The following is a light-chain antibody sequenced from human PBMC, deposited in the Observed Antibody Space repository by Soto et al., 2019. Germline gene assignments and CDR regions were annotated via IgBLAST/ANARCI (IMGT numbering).Light chain of an antibody. CDR1: QSVYSNY. CDR3: QQYTGPPTT. J-gene: IGKJ5*01. V-gene: IGKV3-20*01. Sequence: EIVLTQSPGTLSLSPGERATLSCRASQSVYSNYLAWCQQRPGQAPRLLIYGASTRAAGIPDRFSGSGSGTDFTLTITRLEPEDSAVYFCQQYTGPPTTFGQGTRLEIK. CDR2: GAS.